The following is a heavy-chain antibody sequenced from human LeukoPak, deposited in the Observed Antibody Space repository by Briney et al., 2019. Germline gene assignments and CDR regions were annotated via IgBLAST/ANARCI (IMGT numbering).Heavy chain of an antibody. CDR3: ARGRYYYGSWYMDV. CDR2: ISSSGTVI. CDR1: EFTFSVYQ. J-gene: IGHJ6*02. V-gene: IGHV3-11*01. Sequence: GGSLRLSCAVSEFTFSVYQMNWIRHPPGEGLEWGSYISSSGTVIYYADSVKGRFTISRDNAKNSLYLQMNSLRAEDTAVYYCARGRYYYGSWYMDVWGQGTTVTVSS. D-gene: IGHD3-10*01.